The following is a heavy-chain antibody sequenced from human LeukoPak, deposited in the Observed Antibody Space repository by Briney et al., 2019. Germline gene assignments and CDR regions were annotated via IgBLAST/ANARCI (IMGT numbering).Heavy chain of an antibody. CDR2: INPSGGST. Sequence: ASVKVSCKASGYTFTSYYMHWVRQAPGQGLEWMGIINPSGGSTTYAQKFQGRVTITRDTSASTAYMELSSLRSEDMAVYYCARSDYWDSLDYWGQGTLVTVSS. CDR1: GYTFTSYY. V-gene: IGHV1-46*01. D-gene: IGHD1-7*01. CDR3: ARSDYWDSLDY. J-gene: IGHJ4*02.